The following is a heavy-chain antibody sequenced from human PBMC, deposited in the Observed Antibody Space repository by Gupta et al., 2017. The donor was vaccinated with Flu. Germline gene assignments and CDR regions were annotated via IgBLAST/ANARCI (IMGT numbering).Heavy chain of an antibody. V-gene: IGHV3-33*01. J-gene: IGHJ4*02. CDR2: IWYDGSNK. D-gene: IGHD3-3*01. CDR1: GFNFSSYG. Sequence: QVQLVESGGGVVQPGRSLRLSCAASGFNFSSYGLHWVRQAPGKGLVGVAVIWYDGSNKYYADSVKGRFTISRDNSKNTLYLQMNSLRAEDTAVYYCARDGGVLEWLSQDFDYWGQGTLVTVSS. CDR3: ARDGGVLEWLSQDFDY.